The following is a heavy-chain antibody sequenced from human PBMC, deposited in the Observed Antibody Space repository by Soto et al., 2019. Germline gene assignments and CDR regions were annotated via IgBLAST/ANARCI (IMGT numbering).Heavy chain of an antibody. CDR3: ARGRQLWLPYAFDI. Sequence: QVQLQESGPGLVKPSETLSLTCTVSGGSVRSGSYYWSWIRQPPGKGLEWIGYIYYSGSTNYNPSLKSRVTISVDTSKNQFALKLSSVTAADTAVYYCARGRQLWLPYAFDIWGQGTMVTVSS. CDR1: GGSVRSGSYY. D-gene: IGHD5-18*01. CDR2: IYYSGST. V-gene: IGHV4-61*01. J-gene: IGHJ3*02.